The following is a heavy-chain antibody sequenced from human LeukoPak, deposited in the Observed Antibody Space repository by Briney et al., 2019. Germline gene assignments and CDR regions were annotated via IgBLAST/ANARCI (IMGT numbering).Heavy chain of an antibody. CDR2: ISGSGGST. CDR1: GFTLSSYA. Sequence: GASLRLSCAASGFTLSSYAMSWVRQAPGKGLEWVSAISGSGGSTYYADSVKGRFTISRDNSKNTLCLQMNSLRAEDTAVYYCAKDLVTYYYHYGMDVWGQGTTVTVSS. J-gene: IGHJ6*02. CDR3: AKDLVTYYYHYGMDV. D-gene: IGHD2-21*01. V-gene: IGHV3-23*01.